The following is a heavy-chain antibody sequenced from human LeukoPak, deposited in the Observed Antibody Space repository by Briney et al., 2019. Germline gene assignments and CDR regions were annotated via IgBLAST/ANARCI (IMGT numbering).Heavy chain of an antibody. CDR1: GFSLSTSGVG. CDR2: IYYSGST. Sequence: SGPTLVNPTQTLTLTCTFSGFSLSTSGVGVGWIRQPPGKGLEWIGSIYYSGSTYYNPSLKSRVTISVDTSKNQFSLKLSSVTAADTAVYYCARGELRYYYYYYMDVWGKGTTVTVSS. CDR3: ARGELRYYYYYYMDV. V-gene: IGHV4-39*01. D-gene: IGHD1-26*01. J-gene: IGHJ6*03.